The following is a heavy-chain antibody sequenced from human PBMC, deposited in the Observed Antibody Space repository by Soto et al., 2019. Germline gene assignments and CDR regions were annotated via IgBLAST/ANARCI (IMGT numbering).Heavy chain of an antibody. V-gene: IGHV3-33*01. CDR1: GFTFSSYG. J-gene: IGHJ4*02. CDR2: IWYDGSNK. CDR3: ARGDDYGDYFDY. D-gene: IGHD4-17*01. Sequence: GGSLRLSCAASGFTFSSYGMHWVRQAPGKGLEWVAVIWYDGSNKYYADSVKGRFTISRDNSKNTLYLQMNSLRAEDTAVYYCARGDDYGDYFDYWGQGTLVTVSS.